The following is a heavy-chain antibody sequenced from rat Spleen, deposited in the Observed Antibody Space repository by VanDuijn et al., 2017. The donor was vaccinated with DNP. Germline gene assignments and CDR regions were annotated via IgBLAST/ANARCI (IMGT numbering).Heavy chain of an antibody. J-gene: IGHJ2*01. CDR2: ISYDGGST. CDR1: GFTFSDYY. D-gene: IGHD1-11*01. Sequence: EVQLVESGGGLVQPGRSLKLSCAASGFTFSDYYMAWVRQAPTKGLEWVAYISYDGGSTYYGDSVKGRFTISRDNAKSTLYLQMNSLRSEDMATYYCARPRGGSLGWFDYWGQGVMVTVSS. CDR3: ARPRGGSLGWFDY. V-gene: IGHV5-22*01.